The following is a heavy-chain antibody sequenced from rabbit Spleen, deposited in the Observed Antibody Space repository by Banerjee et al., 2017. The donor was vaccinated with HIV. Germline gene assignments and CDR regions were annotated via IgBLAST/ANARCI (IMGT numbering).Heavy chain of an antibody. CDR2: IDSGSSGFT. V-gene: IGHV1S40*01. Sequence: QSLEESGGDLVRPGASLTLTCTASGVSFSSSSYICWVRQAPGKGLEWIACIDSGSSGFTYFATWAKGRFTCSKTSSTTVTLQMIRLTAADTATYFCARDTSSSFSSYGMDLWGPGTLVTVS. CDR1: GVSFSSSSY. J-gene: IGHJ6*01. D-gene: IGHD1-1*01. CDR3: ARDTSSSFSSYGMDL.